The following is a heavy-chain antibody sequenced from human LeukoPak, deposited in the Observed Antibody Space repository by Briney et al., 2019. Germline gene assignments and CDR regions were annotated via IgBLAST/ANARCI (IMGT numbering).Heavy chain of an antibody. J-gene: IGHJ4*02. D-gene: IGHD7-27*01. Sequence: PGGSLRLSCAASGFTFSRYWMHWVRQTPGKGLVWVSRIHSDGTSTSYADSVKGRFTISRDNAKNTLFLQMNSLRVEDTAVYYCARDLTGLNYWGQGTLVTVSS. CDR1: GFTFSRYW. CDR3: ARDLTGLNY. CDR2: IHSDGTST. V-gene: IGHV3-74*01.